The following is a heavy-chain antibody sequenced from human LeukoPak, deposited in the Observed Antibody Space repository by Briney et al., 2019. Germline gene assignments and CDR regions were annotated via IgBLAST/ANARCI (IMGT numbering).Heavy chain of an antibody. J-gene: IGHJ6*02. CDR1: GFAFSNYA. D-gene: IGHD5-24*01. V-gene: IGHV3-23*01. CDR3: AKGKDGYYYHGVDV. CDR2: ISGSGTDT. Sequence: GGSLRLSCAASGFAFSNYAMSWVRQAPDKGLELVSVISGSGTDTYYADSVKGRFTVSRDNSKSILYLQLNSLRADDTATYYCAKGKDGYYYHGVDVWGQGTTVTVSS.